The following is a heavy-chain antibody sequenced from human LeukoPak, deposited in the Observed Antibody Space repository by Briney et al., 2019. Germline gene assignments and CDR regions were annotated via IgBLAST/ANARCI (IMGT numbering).Heavy chain of an antibody. D-gene: IGHD2-2*01. CDR2: ISGSGGST. CDR1: GFSFSSYT. J-gene: IGHJ4*02. Sequence: GGSLRLSCAVSGFSFSSYTMSWVRQAPGKGLEWVSAISGSGGSTYYADCVKGRFTISRDNSKNTLFLQMNSLRAEDTAVYYCAKDLGYCSSFSCPFAYWGQGTLVTVSS. CDR3: AKDLGYCSSFSCPFAY. V-gene: IGHV3-23*01.